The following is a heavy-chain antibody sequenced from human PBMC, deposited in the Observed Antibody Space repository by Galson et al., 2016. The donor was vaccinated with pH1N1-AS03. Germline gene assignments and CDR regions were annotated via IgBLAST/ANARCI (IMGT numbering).Heavy chain of an antibody. J-gene: IGHJ5*02. CDR3: ARESRGVGAIEVGFDP. CDR2: VSYDGSNK. D-gene: IGHD1-26*01. V-gene: IGHV3-30*01. CDR1: GFTLSHYG. Sequence: SLRLSCAASGFTLSHYGMHWVRQAPGKGLECVAVVSYDGSNKYYGDSVKGRFTISRDNSKNTQFLQVNGLRPEDTGVYYCARESRGVGAIEVGFDPWGQGTLVTVSS.